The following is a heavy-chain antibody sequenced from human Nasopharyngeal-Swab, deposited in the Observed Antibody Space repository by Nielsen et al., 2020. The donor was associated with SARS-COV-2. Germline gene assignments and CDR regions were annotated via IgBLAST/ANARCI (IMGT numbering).Heavy chain of an antibody. J-gene: IGHJ6*03. CDR3: ARQDRFYYYLDV. CDR1: GFTFGSFG. V-gene: IGHV3-21*01. CDR2: ISPSSGYI. D-gene: IGHD3-3*01. Sequence: GESLKISCAGSGFTFGSFGMTRVRQAPGKGLEWVSYISPSSGYIYYAESLKGRITISRDNGKNSVYLLMNSLRADDTAVYFCARQDRFYYYLDVWGKGTTVTVSS.